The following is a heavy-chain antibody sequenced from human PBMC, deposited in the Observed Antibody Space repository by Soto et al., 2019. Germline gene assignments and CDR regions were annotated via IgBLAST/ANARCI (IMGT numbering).Heavy chain of an antibody. CDR3: ATFGPYSSSWLNWFDP. CDR2: ISSSSSTI. V-gene: IGHV3-48*01. Sequence: GGSLRLSCAASGFTFSSYSMNWVRQAPGKGLEWVSYISSSSSTIYYADSVKGRFTISRDNAKNSLYLQMNSLRAEDTAVYYCATFGPYSSSWLNWFDPWGQGTLVTVSS. D-gene: IGHD6-13*01. CDR1: GFTFSSYS. J-gene: IGHJ5*02.